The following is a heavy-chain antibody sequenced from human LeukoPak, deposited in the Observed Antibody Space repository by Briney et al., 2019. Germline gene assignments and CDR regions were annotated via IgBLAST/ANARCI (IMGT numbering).Heavy chain of an antibody. CDR2: MKSNPSGGTS. V-gene: IGHV3-15*01. D-gene: IGHD3-9*01. CDR3: TTLSHDIHY. J-gene: IGHJ4*02. Sequence: GGSLRLSCAASGFTFSNAWMTWVRQAPGRVLEWVGRMKSNPSGGTSDYAAPVKGRFTISRDDSKNTLFRQMNSMKTEDTAMYYCTTLSHDIHYWGQGTLVTVSS. CDR1: GFTFSNAW.